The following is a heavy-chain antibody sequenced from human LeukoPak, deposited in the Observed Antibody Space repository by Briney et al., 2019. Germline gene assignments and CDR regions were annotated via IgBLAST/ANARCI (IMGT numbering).Heavy chain of an antibody. J-gene: IGHJ5*02. Sequence: SETLSLTCAVYGVSFSGYYWSWIRQPPGKGLEWIGEINHSGSTNYNPSLKSRVTISVDTSKNQFSLKLSSVTAADTAVYYCARGPYYDFWSGYYTGRFDPWGQGTLVTVSS. CDR2: INHSGST. CDR3: ARGPYYDFWSGYYTGRFDP. D-gene: IGHD3-3*01. CDR1: GVSFSGYY. V-gene: IGHV4-34*01.